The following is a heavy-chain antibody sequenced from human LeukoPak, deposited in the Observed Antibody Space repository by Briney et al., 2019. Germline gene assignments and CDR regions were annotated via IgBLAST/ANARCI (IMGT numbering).Heavy chain of an antibody. J-gene: IGHJ4*02. Sequence: GGSLRLSCTASGFAFDEHGMSWVRQVPGKGLEWVSGINWSGGSTAYADPLRGRFTISRDNAKNSLYLQMDSLRAEDTALYYCARAPITSPFYFDYWGQGALVTVSS. CDR3: ARAPITSPFYFDY. CDR1: GFAFDEHG. D-gene: IGHD2-2*01. CDR2: INWSGGST. V-gene: IGHV3-20*04.